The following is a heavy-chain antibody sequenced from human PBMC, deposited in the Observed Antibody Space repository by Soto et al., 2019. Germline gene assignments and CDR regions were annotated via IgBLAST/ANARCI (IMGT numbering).Heavy chain of an antibody. CDR3: SGVGCSNSKCYTRGMDV. CDR1: GGSISGYY. J-gene: IGHJ6*02. CDR2: IYSDGTT. Sequence: SETLSLTCTVSGGSISGYYWSWVRQPAGKGLEWVGRIYSDGTTNYSPSLKSRVTMSLVTSKDQFSLHLNSVTAADTAVYYGSGVGCSNSKCYTRGMDVWGQGTTVTVSS. D-gene: IGHD2-2*01. V-gene: IGHV4-4*07.